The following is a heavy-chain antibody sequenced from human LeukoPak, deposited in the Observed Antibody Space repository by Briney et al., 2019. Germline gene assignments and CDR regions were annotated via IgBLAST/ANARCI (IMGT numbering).Heavy chain of an antibody. V-gene: IGHV4-39*01. CDR2: IYYSGST. J-gene: IGHJ1*01. CDR3: ARRRYYDSTGYLE. Sequence: PSETLSLTCTISGGFISSSSYYLGWIRQPPGKGLEWIGDIYYSGSTYYNPALKSRVSMSIDTSKNQFSLELRSVAAADTALYYCARRRYYDSTGYLEWGQGTLVTVTS. D-gene: IGHD3-22*01. CDR1: GGFISSSSYY.